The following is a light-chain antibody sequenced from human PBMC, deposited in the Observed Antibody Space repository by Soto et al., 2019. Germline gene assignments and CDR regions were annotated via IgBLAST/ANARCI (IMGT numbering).Light chain of an antibody. CDR1: QSVSSSF. CDR3: QQYNNWPPT. J-gene: IGKJ5*01. CDR2: GAS. V-gene: IGKV3-20*01. Sequence: EIVLTQSPGTLSLSPGERATLSCRASQSVSSSFLAWYQQKPGQAPRLLIYGASSRATGFPDRFSGSGSGTEFTLTISSLQSEDFAVYYCQQYNNWPPTFGQGTRLEIK.